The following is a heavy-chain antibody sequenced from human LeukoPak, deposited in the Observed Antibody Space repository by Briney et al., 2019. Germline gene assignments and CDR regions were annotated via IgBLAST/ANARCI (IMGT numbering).Heavy chain of an antibody. J-gene: IGHJ3*02. CDR3: ARTNAFDI. V-gene: IGHV4-59*01. Sequence: PSETLSLTCSVPGGSINNYYWNCIRQPPGKGLEWIGYIYYSGSTNYYPSLKSRVTISVDTSKNQFSLKLSSVTAADTAVYYCARTNAFDIWGQGTMVTVSS. CDR1: GGSINNYY. CDR2: IYYSGST.